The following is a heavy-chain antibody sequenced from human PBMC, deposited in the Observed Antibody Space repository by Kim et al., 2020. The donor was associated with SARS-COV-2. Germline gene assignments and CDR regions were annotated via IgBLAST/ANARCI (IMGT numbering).Heavy chain of an antibody. CDR2: MHSGGNT. J-gene: IGHJ5*02. CDR3: ARDRGYCNTINCPVLRTTFCDIDI. Sequence: GGSLRLSCVVSGFTVSGNYMNWVRQAPGKGLEWVSSMHSGGNTYYADSVKGRFTISRDNSKNTVYLQLNSLRAEDTAVYYCARDRGYCNTINCPVLRTTFCDIDIWGQGTPVTVSS. D-gene: IGHD2-2*03. CDR1: GFTVSGNY. V-gene: IGHV3-53*01.